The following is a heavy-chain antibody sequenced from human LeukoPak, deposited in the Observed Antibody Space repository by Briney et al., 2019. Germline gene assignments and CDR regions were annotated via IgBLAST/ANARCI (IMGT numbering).Heavy chain of an antibody. CDR3: ATGAGEGGWGSFRAGRFGP. J-gene: IGHJ5*02. D-gene: IGHD3-16*02. CDR2: FDPEDGET. Sequence: GASVKVSCKVSGYTLTELSMHWVRQAPGKGLEWMGGFDPEDGETIYAQKFQGRVTMTEDTSTDTAYMELSSLRSEDTAVYYCATGAGEGGWGSFRAGRFGPWGQGTLVTVSS. V-gene: IGHV1-24*01. CDR1: GYTLTELS.